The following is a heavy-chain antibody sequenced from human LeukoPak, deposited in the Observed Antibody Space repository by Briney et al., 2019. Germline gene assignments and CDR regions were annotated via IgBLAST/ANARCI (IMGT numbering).Heavy chain of an antibody. Sequence: PGGSLRLSCAASGFTFSSYGMHWVRQAPGKGLEWVAVISYDGSNKYYADSVKGRFTISRDNSKNTLYLQMNSLRAEDTAVYYCANPRVGGYYYLDDYWGQGTLVTVSS. D-gene: IGHD3-22*01. J-gene: IGHJ4*02. CDR2: ISYDGSNK. CDR3: ANPRVGGYYYLDDY. CDR1: GFTFSSYG. V-gene: IGHV3-30*18.